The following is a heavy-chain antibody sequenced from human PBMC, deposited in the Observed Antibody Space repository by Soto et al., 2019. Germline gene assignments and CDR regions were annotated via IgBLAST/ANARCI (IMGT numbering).Heavy chain of an antibody. J-gene: IGHJ4*02. CDR2: IYHSRTT. D-gene: IGHD2-15*01. V-gene: IGHV4-30-2*01. CDR1: GGSIGNDYYS. CDR3: ATVIRATRYFAY. Sequence: SETLSLTCTVSGGSIGNDYYSWSWVRQPPGKGLEWIGYIYHSRTTYYNPTLTSRLTISVDGSNNQFSLKLAYMCAGDAAVCYCATVIRATRYFAYWGQGIMVTVSS.